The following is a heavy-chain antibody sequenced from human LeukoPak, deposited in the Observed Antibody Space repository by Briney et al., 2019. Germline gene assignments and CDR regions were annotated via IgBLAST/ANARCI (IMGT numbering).Heavy chain of an antibody. Sequence: GGSLRLSCAASGFTFRSYAMSWVRQPPGKGLEWVSAVSDSGDATRYADSVKGRFTISRDNSKDTLYLQMNSLRAEDTAVYYCARDALYYGSGSYNYWGQGTLVTVSS. CDR1: GFTFRSYA. CDR3: ARDALYYGSGSYNY. D-gene: IGHD3-10*01. J-gene: IGHJ4*02. CDR2: VSDSGDAT. V-gene: IGHV3-23*01.